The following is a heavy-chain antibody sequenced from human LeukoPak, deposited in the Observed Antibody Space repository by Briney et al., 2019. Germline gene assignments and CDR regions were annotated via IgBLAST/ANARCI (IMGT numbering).Heavy chain of an antibody. D-gene: IGHD6-19*01. CDR2: VYHSGST. CDR3: ARGGAVNGFDV. V-gene: IGHV4-34*01. CDR1: GGSFSGYY. Sequence: SETLSLTCAVYGGSFSGYYWSWIRQPPGKGLEWIGEVYHSGSTDYNPSLKSRITISIDTSKSHFSLKLSSVTVADTAVYYCARGGAVNGFDVWGQGTRVTVSS. J-gene: IGHJ3*01.